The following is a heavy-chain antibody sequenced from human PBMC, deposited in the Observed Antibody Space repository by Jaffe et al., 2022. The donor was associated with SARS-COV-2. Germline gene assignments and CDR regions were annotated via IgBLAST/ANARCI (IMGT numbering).Heavy chain of an antibody. D-gene: IGHD3-16*01. CDR2: ISYDGSNK. CDR3: AKDLPDYEGGYFDY. V-gene: IGHV3-30*18. CDR1: GFTFSSYG. Sequence: QVQLVESGGGVVQPGRSLRLSCAASGFTFSSYGMHWVRQAPGKGLEWVAVISYDGSNKYYADSVKGRFTISRDNSKNTLYLQMNSLRAEDTAVYYCAKDLPDYEGGYFDYWGQGTLVTVSS. J-gene: IGHJ4*02.